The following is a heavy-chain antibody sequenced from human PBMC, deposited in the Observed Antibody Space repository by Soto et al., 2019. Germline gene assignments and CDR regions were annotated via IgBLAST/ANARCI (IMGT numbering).Heavy chain of an antibody. CDR1: GFIFSYG. J-gene: IGHJ4*02. Sequence: VQLLESGGGLIQPGGSLRLSCAASGFIFSYGIHWLRPAPGKGLEWVAYISYDSSNKFYGDSVKGRFTISRDNSKNTHFLQMNSLRAEDTAVYYCAKLVIVYCSGNTCDDYWGQGTLVAFSS. CDR3: AKLVIVYCSGNTCDDY. D-gene: IGHD2-15*01. CDR2: ISYDSSNK. V-gene: IGHV3-30*18.